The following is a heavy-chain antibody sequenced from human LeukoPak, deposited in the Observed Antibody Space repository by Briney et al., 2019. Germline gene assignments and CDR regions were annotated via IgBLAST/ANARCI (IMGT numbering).Heavy chain of an antibody. CDR3: ARNYDFWSGEDYYYMDV. Sequence: GGSLRLSCAASGFTSSTYWMSWVRQAPGKGLEWVANIKQDGNEKYYEDSVKGRFTISRDNAKSSLYLQMNSLRAEDTAVYYCARNYDFWSGEDYYYMDVWGKGTTVTVSS. CDR1: GFTSSTYW. V-gene: IGHV3-7*01. J-gene: IGHJ6*03. CDR2: IKQDGNEK. D-gene: IGHD3-3*01.